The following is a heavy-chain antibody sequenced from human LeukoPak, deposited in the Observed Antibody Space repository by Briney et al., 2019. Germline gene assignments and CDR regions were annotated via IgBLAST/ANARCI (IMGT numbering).Heavy chain of an antibody. V-gene: IGHV3-23*01. Sequence: SGGSLRLSCVASGFSVGTYTTAWVRQAPGKGLEWVSAISGSGGSTYYADSVKGRFTISRDNSKNTLYLQMNSLRAEDTAVYYCAKDDHWGQGTLVTVSS. CDR2: ISGSGGST. J-gene: IGHJ4*02. CDR1: GFSVGTYT. CDR3: AKDDH.